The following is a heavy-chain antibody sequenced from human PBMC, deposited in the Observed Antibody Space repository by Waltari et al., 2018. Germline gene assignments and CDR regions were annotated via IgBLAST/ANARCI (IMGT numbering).Heavy chain of an antibody. CDR3: ARYIAVAGKKYFQH. Sequence: QVQLQESGPGLVKPSETLSLTCTVSGGSISSHYWSWIRQPPGKGLEWIGYIYYSGSTNYNPSLKSRVTISVDTSKNQFSLKLSSVTAADTAVYYCARYIAVAGKKYFQHWGQGTLVTVSS. CDR2: IYYSGST. D-gene: IGHD6-19*01. V-gene: IGHV4-59*11. J-gene: IGHJ1*01. CDR1: GGSISSHY.